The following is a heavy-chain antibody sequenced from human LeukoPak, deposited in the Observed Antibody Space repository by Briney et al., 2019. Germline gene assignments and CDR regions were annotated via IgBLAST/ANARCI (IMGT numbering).Heavy chain of an antibody. V-gene: IGHV3-20*01. D-gene: IGHD3-10*01. CDR2: INWNGGST. CDR1: GFTFGDYG. Sequence: GGSLRLSCAASGFTFGDYGMSWVRQGPGKGLEWVSGINWNGGSTGYADSVKGRFTISRDNAKNSLYLQMNSLRAEDTALYHCARAFVHYGSGSYYFWFVPWGQGTPVTVSS. CDR3: ARAFVHYGSGSYYFWFVP. J-gene: IGHJ5*02.